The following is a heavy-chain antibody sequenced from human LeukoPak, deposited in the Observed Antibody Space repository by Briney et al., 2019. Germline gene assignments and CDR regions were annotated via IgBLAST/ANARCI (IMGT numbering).Heavy chain of an antibody. CDR3: AGETPDYGDYSPGWYFDL. V-gene: IGHV3-21*01. D-gene: IGHD4-17*01. CDR2: ISSSSYI. Sequence: GGSLRLSCEASGFTFSDYSINWVRQAPGKGLEWVSSISSSSYIYYADSVKGRFTISRDNAKNSLYLQMNSLRAGDTAVYYCAGETPDYGDYSPGWYFDLWGRGTLVTVSS. CDR1: GFTFSDYS. J-gene: IGHJ2*01.